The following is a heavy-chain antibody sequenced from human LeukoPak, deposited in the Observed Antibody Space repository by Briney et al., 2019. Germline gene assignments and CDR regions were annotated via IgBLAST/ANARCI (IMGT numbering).Heavy chain of an antibody. CDR1: GYTFTSYY. J-gene: IGHJ4*03. V-gene: IGHV1-46*01. CDR2: INPSGGST. D-gene: IGHD1-26*01. Sequence: ASVKVSCKASGYTFTSYYMHWVRQAPGQGLEWMGIINPSGGSTSYAQKFQGRVTMTRDTSTSTVYMELSSLRSEDTAVYYCAVAGVWELLGYFDYWARGPWSPSPQ. CDR3: AVAGVWELLGYFDY.